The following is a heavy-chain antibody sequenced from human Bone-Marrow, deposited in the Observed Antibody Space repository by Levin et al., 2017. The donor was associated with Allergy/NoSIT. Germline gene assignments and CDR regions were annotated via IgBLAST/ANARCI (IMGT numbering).Heavy chain of an antibody. CDR2: IKQDGSEK. J-gene: IGHJ6*02. D-gene: IGHD6-19*01. Sequence: GESLKISCAASGFTFSSYWMSWVRQAPGMGLEWVANIKQDGSEKYYVDSVKGRFTISRDNAKNSLYLQMNSLRAEDTAVYYCARDLRVDPGYSSGGPYYYGMDVWGQGTTVTVSS. V-gene: IGHV3-7*01. CDR1: GFTFSSYW. CDR3: ARDLRVDPGYSSGGPYYYGMDV.